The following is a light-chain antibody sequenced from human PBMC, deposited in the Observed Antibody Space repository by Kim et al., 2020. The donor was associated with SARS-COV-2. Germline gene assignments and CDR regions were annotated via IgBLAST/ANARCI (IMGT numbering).Light chain of an antibody. CDR3: QSYDTRVSGSV. Sequence: QSVLAQPSAVSGAPGQKVSISCTGSSSNIGAGYDVHWYKQLPGTAPKVFIYRDVKRPSEVPDRFSGSRSGPSASLVISGLQVDDEGDYYCQSYDTRVSGSVFGGGTQLTVL. J-gene: IGLJ3*02. V-gene: IGLV1-40*01. CDR1: SSNIGAGYD. CDR2: RDV.